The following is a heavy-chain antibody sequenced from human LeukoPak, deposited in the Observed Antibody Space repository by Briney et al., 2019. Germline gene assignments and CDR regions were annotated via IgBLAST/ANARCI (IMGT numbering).Heavy chain of an antibody. D-gene: IGHD5-24*01. J-gene: IGHJ6*02. Sequence: ASVKVSCKASGYTFTDYYMHWVRQARGQGLEWMGWINPNSGDTKYAQKFQGRVTMSRDTSISTAYMELSRLRSDDTAVYYCAKVRQLGGAFYGMDVWGQGTTVTVSS. V-gene: IGHV1-2*02. CDR3: AKVRQLGGAFYGMDV. CDR2: INPNSGDT. CDR1: GYTFTDYY.